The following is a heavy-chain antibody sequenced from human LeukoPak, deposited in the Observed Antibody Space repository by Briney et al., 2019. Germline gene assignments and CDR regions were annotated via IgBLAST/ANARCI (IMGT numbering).Heavy chain of an antibody. Sequence: GGSLRLSCATAGFTFSGYWMTWARQAPGKGLEWVANIKEDGSEKYYVDSVKGRFTISRDNAKSSLYLQMNSLRAEDTAVYYCARARVNIDYWGQGTLVTVSS. CDR2: IKEDGSEK. V-gene: IGHV3-7*03. J-gene: IGHJ4*02. D-gene: IGHD2/OR15-2a*01. CDR3: ARARVNIDY. CDR1: GFTFSGYW.